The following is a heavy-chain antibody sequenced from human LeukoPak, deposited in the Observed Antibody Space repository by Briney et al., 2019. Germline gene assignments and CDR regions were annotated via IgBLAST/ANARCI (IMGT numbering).Heavy chain of an antibody. CDR2: INHSGST. CDR3: ARGRTPISEWLLSGYNWFDP. Sequence: SETLSLTCAVYGGSFGGYYWSWIRQPPGKGLELIGEINHSGSTNYNPSLKSRGTISVDTSKNQFSLKLSSVTGADTAVYYCARGRTPISEWLLSGYNWFDPWGKGTLVNVSS. CDR1: GGSFGGYY. D-gene: IGHD3-3*01. J-gene: IGHJ5*02. V-gene: IGHV4-34*01.